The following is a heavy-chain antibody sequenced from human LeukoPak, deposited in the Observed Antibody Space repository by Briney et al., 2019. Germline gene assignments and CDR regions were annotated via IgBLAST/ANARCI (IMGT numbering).Heavy chain of an antibody. CDR3: ATSTPRAD. CDR2: INHSGST. CDR1: GGSFSGYY. Sequence: SETLSLTCAVYGGSFSGYYWSWIRQPPGKGLEWIGEINHSGSTNYNPSLKSRVTISVDTSKNQFSLKLSSVTAADTAVYYCATSTPRADWGQGTQVTVSS. V-gene: IGHV4-34*01. J-gene: IGHJ4*02. D-gene: IGHD2-2*01.